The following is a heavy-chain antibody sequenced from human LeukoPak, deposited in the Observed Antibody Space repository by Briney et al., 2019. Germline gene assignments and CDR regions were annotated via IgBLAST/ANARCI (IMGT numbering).Heavy chain of an antibody. J-gene: IGHJ4*02. CDR2: IYPGDSDT. CDR1: GYSFTSYW. D-gene: IGHD3-10*01. CDR3: ARGPPGFTLVRGVTPFDY. Sequence: GESLKISCKGSGYSFTSYWIGWVRQMSGKGLEWMGIIYPGDSDTRYSPSFQGQVTISADKSISTAYLQWSSLKASDTAMYYCARGPPGFTLVRGVTPFDYWGQGALVTVSS. V-gene: IGHV5-51*01.